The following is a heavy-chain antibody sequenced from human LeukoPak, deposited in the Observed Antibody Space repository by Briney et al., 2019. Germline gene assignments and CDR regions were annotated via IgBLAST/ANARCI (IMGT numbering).Heavy chain of an antibody. CDR2: INPSGGST. D-gene: IGHD6-19*01. J-gene: IGHJ4*02. CDR3: AVLAVAALSRY. CDR1: GYTFTSCR. V-gene: IGHV1-46*01. Sequence: ASVKVSCKASGYTFTSCRVHWVRQAPGQGLEWMGLINPSGGSTTYAQNFQGRVSMTRDTSTSTVYMELSSLRSEDTAVYYCAVLAVAALSRYWGQGTLVTVSS.